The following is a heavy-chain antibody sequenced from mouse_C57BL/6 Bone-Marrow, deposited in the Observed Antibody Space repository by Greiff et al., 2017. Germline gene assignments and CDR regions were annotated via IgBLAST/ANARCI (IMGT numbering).Heavy chain of an antibody. D-gene: IGHD1-1*01. CDR3: SNPIHTTEYYFGY. CDR2: IDPEDGET. V-gene: IGHV14-2*01. Sequence: VQLQQSGAELVKPGASVKLSCTASGFNIKDYYMHWVKQRTEQGLEWIGRIDPEDGETKYAPKFQGKATITADTTSNTTYLKLSSLTYEDTAVYYGSNPIHTTEYYFGYRGQGTTLTVSS. J-gene: IGHJ2*01. CDR1: GFNIKDYY.